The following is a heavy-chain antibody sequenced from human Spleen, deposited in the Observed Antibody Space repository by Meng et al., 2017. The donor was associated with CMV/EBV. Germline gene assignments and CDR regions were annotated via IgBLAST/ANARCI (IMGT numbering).Heavy chain of an antibody. CDR1: GGSINSSTYY. J-gene: IGHJ6*02. Sequence: SETLSLTCTVSGGSINSSTYYWGWIRQPPGKGLEWIGSIYYSGSTYYNPSLKSRVTISVDASKNQFSLKLSSVTAADTAVYYCARVPADCSSTSCYPSGEYYYYYYGMDVWGQGTTVTVSS. CDR3: ARVPADCSSTSCYPSGEYYYYYYGMDV. CDR2: IYYSGST. V-gene: IGHV4-39*07. D-gene: IGHD2-2*01.